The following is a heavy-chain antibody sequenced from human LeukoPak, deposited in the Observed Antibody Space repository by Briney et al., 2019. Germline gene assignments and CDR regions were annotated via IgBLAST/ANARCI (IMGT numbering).Heavy chain of an antibody. CDR3: AKSHYYGSGSFPFDY. CDR1: GFTFSPYG. CDR2: ISYDGSNK. D-gene: IGHD3-10*01. Sequence: GGSLRLSCAASGFTFSPYGMHWVRQAPGRGLEWLAVISYDGSNKDYADSVKGRFTISRDNSKNTVYLQMNSLRAEDTAVYYCAKSHYYGSGSFPFDYWGQGTLVTVSS. J-gene: IGHJ4*02. V-gene: IGHV3-30*18.